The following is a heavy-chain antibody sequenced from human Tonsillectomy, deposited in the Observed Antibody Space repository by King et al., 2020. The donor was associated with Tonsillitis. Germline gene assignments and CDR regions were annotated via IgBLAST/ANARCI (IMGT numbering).Heavy chain of an antibody. V-gene: IGHV4-39*01. D-gene: IGHD3-16*02. Sequence: QLQESGPGLVKPSETLSLNCTVSDGSITSGSYTWGWIRQPPGKGLEWIGSIYYDGSTYDKPSLKRRLTISMDTSKNQISLKLSSVTAADTAVYYCARRGILTDRDWYFDLWGRGTLVTVSS. CDR2: IYYDGST. CDR1: DGSITSGSYT. CDR3: ARRGILTDRDWYFDL. J-gene: IGHJ2*01.